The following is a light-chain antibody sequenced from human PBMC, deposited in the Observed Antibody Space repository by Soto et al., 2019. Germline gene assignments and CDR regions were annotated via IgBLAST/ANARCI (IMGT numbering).Light chain of an antibody. J-gene: IGKJ2*01. CDR1: QSVNIY. V-gene: IGKV3D-15*01. CDR2: GAS. Sequence: EIVMTQSPATLSVSPGERATLSCRASQSVNIYLAWYQQKPGQAPRLLIFGASYRATGIPARFSGSGSGTEFNLTISSLQSEDFATYYCQQFNNYPRTFGQGTKLEIK. CDR3: QQFNNYPRT.